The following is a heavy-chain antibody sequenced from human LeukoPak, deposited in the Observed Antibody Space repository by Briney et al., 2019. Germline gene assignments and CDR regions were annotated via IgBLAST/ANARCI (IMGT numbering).Heavy chain of an antibody. J-gene: IGHJ4*02. D-gene: IGHD3-3*01. CDR2: INPNSGGT. CDR1: GYTFTGYY. CDR3: ARDSHLFSDFWSGDSDTTYYFDY. V-gene: IGHV1-2*02. Sequence: GASVKVSCKASGYTFTGYYMHWVRQAPGQGLERMGWINPNSGGTNYAQKFQGRVTMTRDTSISTAYMELSRLRSDDTAVYYCARDSHLFSDFWSGDSDTTYYFDYWGQGTLVTVSS.